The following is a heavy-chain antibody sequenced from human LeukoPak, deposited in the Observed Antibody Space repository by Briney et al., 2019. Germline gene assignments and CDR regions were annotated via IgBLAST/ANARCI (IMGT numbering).Heavy chain of an antibody. Sequence: SSVKGSCKASGGTFSSYAISWVRQAPGQGLEWMGGIIPIFGTANYAQKFQGRVTITADESTSTAYMELSSLRSEDTAVYYCARDPRHGSGSYDYWGQGTLVTVSS. CDR2: IIPIFGTA. J-gene: IGHJ4*02. CDR3: ARDPRHGSGSYDY. D-gene: IGHD3-10*01. V-gene: IGHV1-69*01. CDR1: GGTFSSYA.